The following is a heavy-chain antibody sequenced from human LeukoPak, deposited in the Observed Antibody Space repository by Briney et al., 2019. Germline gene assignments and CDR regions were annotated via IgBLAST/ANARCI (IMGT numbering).Heavy chain of an antibody. CDR3: ARSRGAAAGSYYFDY. D-gene: IGHD6-13*01. J-gene: IGHJ4*02. CDR1: GYTLTSYG. CDR2: ISAYNGNT. V-gene: IGHV1-18*01. Sequence: ASVKVSCKASGYTLTSYGISWVRQAPGQGLEWMGWISAYNGNTNYAQKLQGRVTMTTDTSTSTAYMELRSLRSDDTAVYYCARSRGAAAGSYYFDYWGQGTLVTVSS.